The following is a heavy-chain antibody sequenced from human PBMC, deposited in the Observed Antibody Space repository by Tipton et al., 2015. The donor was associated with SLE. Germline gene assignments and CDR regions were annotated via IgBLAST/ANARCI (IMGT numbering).Heavy chain of an antibody. J-gene: IGHJ4*02. V-gene: IGHV4-59*01. CDR3: ARGGTTGLRY. CDR2: IYYSGST. CDR1: GGSISSYY. Sequence: TLSLTCTVSGGSISSYYWSWIRQPPGKGLEWIGYIYYSGSTNYNPSLKSRVTISVDTSKNQFSLKLSSVTAADTAVYYCARGGTTGLRYWGQGTLVTVSS. D-gene: IGHD4-17*01.